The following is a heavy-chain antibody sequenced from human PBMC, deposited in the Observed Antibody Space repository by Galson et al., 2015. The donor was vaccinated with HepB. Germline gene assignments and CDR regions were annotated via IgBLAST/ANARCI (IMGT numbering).Heavy chain of an antibody. CDR2: TYYRSKWYN. D-gene: IGHD3-10*01. J-gene: IGHJ4*02. V-gene: IGHV6-1*01. CDR1: GDSVSSNSAA. CDR3: ARVLNYYGSGSYYSPAFGSFDY. Sequence: CAISGDSVSSNSAAWNWIRQSPSRGLEWLGRTYYRSKWYNDYAVSVKSRITINPDTSKNQFSLQLNSVTPEDTAVYYCARVLNYYGSGSYYSPAFGSFDYWGQGTLVTVSS.